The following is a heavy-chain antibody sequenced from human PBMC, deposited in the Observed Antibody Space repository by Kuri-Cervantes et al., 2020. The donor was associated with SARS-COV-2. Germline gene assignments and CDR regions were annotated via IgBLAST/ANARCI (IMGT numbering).Heavy chain of an antibody. Sequence: SETLSLTCTVSGGSISSYYWSWIRQPPGKGLEWIGYIYYSGSTNYNPSLKSRVTISVDTSKNQFSLKLSSVTAAGTAVYYCARDLGPFDTRLRLADWGQGTLVTVSS. CDR2: IYYSGST. J-gene: IGHJ4*02. CDR3: ARDLGPFDTRLRLAD. V-gene: IGHV4-59*01. CDR1: GGSISSYY. D-gene: IGHD3-16*01.